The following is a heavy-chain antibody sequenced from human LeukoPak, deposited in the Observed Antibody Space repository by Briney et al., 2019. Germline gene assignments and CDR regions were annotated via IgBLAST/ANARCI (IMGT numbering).Heavy chain of an antibody. J-gene: IGHJ4*02. CDR1: GYTYTSYG. CDR2: ISAYNGNT. V-gene: IGHV1-18*01. D-gene: IGHD2-8*01. CDR3: ARPEGTNGVCYY. Sequence: ASVMLSCKASGYTYTSYGISWVRQAPGQGLEWMGWISAYNGNTNYAQKLQGRVTMTTDTSTSTAYMELRSLRSDDTAVYYCARPEGTNGVCYYWGQGTLVTVSS.